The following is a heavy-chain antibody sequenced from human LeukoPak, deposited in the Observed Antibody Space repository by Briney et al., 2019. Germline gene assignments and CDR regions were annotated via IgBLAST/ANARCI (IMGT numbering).Heavy chain of an antibody. CDR2: ISSSSSYI. V-gene: IGHV3-21*01. CDR3: AKDIAVVSFDY. Sequence: GGSLRLSCAASGFTFSSYSMNWVRQAPGKGLEWVSSISSSSSYIYYADSVKGRFTVSRDNAKNSLYPQMNSLRAEDTAVYYCAKDIAVVSFDYWGQGTLVTVSS. CDR1: GFTFSSYS. J-gene: IGHJ4*02. D-gene: IGHD6-19*01.